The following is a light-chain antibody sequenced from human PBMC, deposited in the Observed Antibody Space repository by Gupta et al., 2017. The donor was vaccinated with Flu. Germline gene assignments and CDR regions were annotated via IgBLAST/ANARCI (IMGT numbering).Light chain of an antibody. CDR3: QSTDNSGIYKV. J-gene: IGLJ2*01. Sequence: SYDLPHPPSVSVSPGQTARISCSGDAFPKGFGYWYQQKPGQAPVLVIYKGNERPSGIPERFSGSSSGKTVTVTISGVQAEDEADYYCQSTDNSGIYKVFGGGTKLAVL. V-gene: IGLV3-25*02. CDR2: KGN. CDR1: AFPKGF.